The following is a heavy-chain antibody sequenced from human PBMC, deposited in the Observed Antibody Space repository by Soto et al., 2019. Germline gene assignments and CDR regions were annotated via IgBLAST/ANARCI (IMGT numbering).Heavy chain of an antibody. CDR3: ARQCRGVTCHGFLP. V-gene: IGHV6-1*01. CDR1: GDSVSSNSAA. Sequence: SQTLSLTCAISGDSVSSNSAAWNWIRQSPSRGLEWLGRTYYRSKWYNDYAVSVKSRITINPDTSKNQFSLTLTSVTAADTAVYYCARQCRGVTCHGFLPWGQGTLVTVSS. J-gene: IGHJ5*02. CDR2: TYYRSKWYN. D-gene: IGHD2-15*01.